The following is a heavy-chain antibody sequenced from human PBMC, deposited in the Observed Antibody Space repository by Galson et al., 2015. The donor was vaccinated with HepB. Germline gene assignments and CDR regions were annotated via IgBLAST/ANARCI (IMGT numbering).Heavy chain of an antibody. CDR2: IIPIFGTA. V-gene: IGHV1-69*13. D-gene: IGHD3-22*01. CDR1: GGTFSSYA. J-gene: IGHJ4*02. Sequence: SVKVSCKASGGTFSSYAISWVRQAPGQGLEWMGGIIPIFGTANYAQKFQGRVTITADESMSTAYMELSSLRSEDTAVYYCARALSYYDSSGYYGYWGQGTLVTVSS. CDR3: ARALSYYDSSGYYGY.